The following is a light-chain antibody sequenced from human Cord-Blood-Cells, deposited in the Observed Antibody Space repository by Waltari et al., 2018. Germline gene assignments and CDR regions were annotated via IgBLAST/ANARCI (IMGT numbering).Light chain of an antibody. CDR1: QRVSSN. J-gene: IGKJ2*01. CDR2: GAS. Sequence: EIVMTQSPATLHVSPGERATLSCRASQRVSSNLAWYQQKPGQAPRLLIYGASTRATGIPARFSGSGSGTEFTLTISSLQSEDFAVYYCQQYNNWPPYTFGQGTKLEIK. CDR3: QQYNNWPPYT. V-gene: IGKV3-15*01.